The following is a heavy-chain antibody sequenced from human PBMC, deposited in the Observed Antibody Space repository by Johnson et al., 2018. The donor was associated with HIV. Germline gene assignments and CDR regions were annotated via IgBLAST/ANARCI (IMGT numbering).Heavy chain of an antibody. J-gene: IGHJ3*02. Sequence: VQLVESGGDLVKPGGSLRLSCAASGFAFSNAWMSWVRQAPGKGLEWVGRIKSKTDGGTTDYAAPVKGRFTISRDDSKNTLYLQMNSLKTEDTAVYYCTTPSGSYVSSYDAFISGAKGQWSPSLQ. D-gene: IGHD1-26*01. CDR3: TTPSGSYVSSYDAFIS. CDR2: IKSKTDGGTT. CDR1: GFAFSNAW. V-gene: IGHV3-15*01.